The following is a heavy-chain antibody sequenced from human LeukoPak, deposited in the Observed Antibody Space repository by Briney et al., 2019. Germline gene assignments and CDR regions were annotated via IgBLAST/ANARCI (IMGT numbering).Heavy chain of an antibody. J-gene: IGHJ3*02. V-gene: IGHV5-51*01. D-gene: IGHD3-22*01. CDR1: GYSFTSYW. Sequence: GESLKISCKGSGYSFTSYWIGWVRQMPGKGLEWMGIIYPGDSDTRYSPSFQGQVTISADKSISTAYLQWSSLKASDTAMYYCARRKYYYDSSGYLGPPDAFDIWGQGTMVTVSS. CDR3: ARRKYYYDSSGYLGPPDAFDI. CDR2: IYPGDSDT.